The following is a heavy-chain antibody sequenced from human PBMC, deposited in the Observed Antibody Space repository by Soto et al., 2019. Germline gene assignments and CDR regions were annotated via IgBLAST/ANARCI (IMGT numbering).Heavy chain of an antibody. CDR1: GGSISNYY. D-gene: IGHD3-10*01. J-gene: IGHJ6*02. CDR2: MHYGGNS. Sequence: QVQLQVSGPGLVKPSETLSLTCSVSGGSISNYYCSWFRQPPGKGLEWSGHMHYGGNSDYNPSLLSRFTMSVDTSKNQLALTLSSVTDADTALYFCASQGFGAIHGLGDVWGQGPTVTVSS. CDR3: ASQGFGAIHGLGDV. V-gene: IGHV4-59*08.